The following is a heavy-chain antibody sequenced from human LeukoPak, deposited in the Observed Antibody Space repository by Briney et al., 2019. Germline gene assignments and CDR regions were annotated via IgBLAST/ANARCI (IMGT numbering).Heavy chain of an antibody. D-gene: IGHD3-3*01. CDR2: ISAYNGNT. CDR1: GYTFTSYG. Sequence: ASVKVSCKASGYTFTSYGISWVRQAPGQGLEWMGWISAYNGNTNYAQKLQGRVTMTTDTSTSTAYMELRSLRSDDTAVYYCARGADKNYDFWSGYPSYYYYYMDVWGKGTTVTVSS. CDR3: ARGADKNYDFWSGYPSYYYYYMDV. J-gene: IGHJ6*03. V-gene: IGHV1-18*01.